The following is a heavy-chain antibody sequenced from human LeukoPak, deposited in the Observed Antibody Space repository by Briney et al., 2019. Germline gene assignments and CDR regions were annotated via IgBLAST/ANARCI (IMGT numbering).Heavy chain of an antibody. D-gene: IGHD3-3*01. CDR1: GYTFTTYG. CDR3: TRDFGLLTSYDVFEN. Sequence: ASVKVSCKASGYTFTTYGISWVRQAPGQGHEWMGWINANNGDTHYAHKLQGRITMTTDTSTSTVYMELRSLRSDDTAVYYCTRDFGLLTSYDVFENWGQGTLVTVSS. J-gene: IGHJ4*02. CDR2: INANNGDT. V-gene: IGHV1-18*01.